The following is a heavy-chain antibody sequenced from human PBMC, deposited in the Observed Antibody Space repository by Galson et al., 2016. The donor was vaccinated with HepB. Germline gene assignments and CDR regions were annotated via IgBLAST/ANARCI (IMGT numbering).Heavy chain of an antibody. Sequence: SLRLSCAASGFTFSSYGMYWSRQAPGKGLEWVALIWYDGINKYYADSVKGRFTISRDNSKNTLYLQMNNLTAADTAVYYCARDFCGGNCYSYDHWGQGTLVSVSS. CDR2: IWYDGINK. D-gene: IGHD2-21*01. CDR3: ARDFCGGNCYSYDH. J-gene: IGHJ4*02. V-gene: IGHV3-33*07. CDR1: GFTFSSYG.